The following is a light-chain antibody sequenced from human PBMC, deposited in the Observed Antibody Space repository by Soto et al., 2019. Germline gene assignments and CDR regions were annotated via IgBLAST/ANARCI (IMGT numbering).Light chain of an antibody. CDR1: QSVSSSY. V-gene: IGKV3-20*01. Sequence: EIVLTQSPGTLSLSPGERATLSCRASQSVSSSYLAWYQQKPGQAPRLIIYGASSRATGIPDRFSVSRPGTEFTLTISTLEPEDFAVYYCQQYVSSPLTFGGGTKVEIK. CDR3: QQYVSSPLT. CDR2: GAS. J-gene: IGKJ4*01.